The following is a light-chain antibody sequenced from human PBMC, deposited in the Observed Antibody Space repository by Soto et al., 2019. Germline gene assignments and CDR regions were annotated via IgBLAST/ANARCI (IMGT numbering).Light chain of an antibody. CDR1: SSDVGGYNY. V-gene: IGLV2-14*01. CDR3: SSYTSSSTLV. CDR2: DVS. J-gene: IGLJ1*01. Sequence: QSVLTQPASVSGSPGQWIPISCTGNSSDVGGYNYVSWYQQHPGKAPKLMIYDVSNRPSGVSNRFSGSKSGNTASLTISGLQAEDEADYYCSSYTSSSTLVFGTGTKVTVL.